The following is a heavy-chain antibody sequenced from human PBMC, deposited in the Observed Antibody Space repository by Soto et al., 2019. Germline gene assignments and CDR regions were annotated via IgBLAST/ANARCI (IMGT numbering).Heavy chain of an antibody. CDR1: GFTFSSYS. D-gene: IGHD2-2*01. CDR3: ARDSRIVARPAMGSVGFDP. J-gene: IGHJ5*02. Sequence: GSLRLSCATSGFTFSSYSFHWVRQAPGKDLEWISSISTGSDYIYYADSVEGRFTISRDNAKSSLYLQMNSLRAEDTAVYYCARDSRIVARPAMGSVGFDPWGQGTLVTVSS. CDR2: ISTGSDYI. V-gene: IGHV3-21*01.